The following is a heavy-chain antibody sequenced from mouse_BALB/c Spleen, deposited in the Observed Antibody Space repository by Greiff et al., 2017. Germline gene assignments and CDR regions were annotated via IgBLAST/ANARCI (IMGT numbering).Heavy chain of an antibody. Sequence: QVQLKQSGPELVKPGASVKMSCKASGYTFTDYVISWVKQRTGQGLDWIGEIYPGSGSTYYNEKFKGKATLTADKSSNTAYMQLSSLTSEDSAVYFCARSGGTDFDDWGKGTTLTGSS. J-gene: IGHJ2*01. CDR1: GYTFTDYV. D-gene: IGHD4-1*01. CDR3: ARSGGTDFDD. V-gene: IGHV1-77*01. CDR2: IYPGSGST.